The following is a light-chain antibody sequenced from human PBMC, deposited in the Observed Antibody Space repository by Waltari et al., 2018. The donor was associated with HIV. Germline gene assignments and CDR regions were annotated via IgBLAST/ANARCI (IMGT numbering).Light chain of an antibody. J-gene: IGLJ1*01. CDR3: TSFAGSNTVYV. V-gene: IGLV2-8*01. CDR2: EVN. Sequence: QSALTQPPSASGSPGQSGTISCTGTSSDVGAYNYVSWYQQHPRKAPKLLIYEVNKRPSGVPDRFSGSKSGNTASLTVSGLQAEDEADYYCTSFAGSNTVYVFGSGTKLTVL. CDR1: SSDVGAYNY.